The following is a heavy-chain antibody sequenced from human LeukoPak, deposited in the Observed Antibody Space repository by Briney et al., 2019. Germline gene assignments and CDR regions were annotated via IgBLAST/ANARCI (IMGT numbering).Heavy chain of an antibody. Sequence: PAGSLRLSCAASGFTFSSYWMSWVRQAPGKGLEWVANIKQDGSEKYYVDSVKGRSTISRENEKNWLYLQMNSLRVEDTAVYYCARGYLFDYWGQGTLVTVSS. CDR2: IKQDGSEK. CDR3: ARGYLFDY. J-gene: IGHJ4*02. CDR1: GFTFSSYW. D-gene: IGHD1-26*01. V-gene: IGHV3-7*01.